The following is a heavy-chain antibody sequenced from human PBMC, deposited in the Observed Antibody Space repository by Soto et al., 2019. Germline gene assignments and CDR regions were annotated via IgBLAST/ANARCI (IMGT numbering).Heavy chain of an antibody. Sequence: QVQLQESGPGLVKPSETLSLTCTVSGGSISSYYWSWIRQPPGKGLEWIGYIYYSGSTNYNPSLNSRVAMSVDASKNWLSLKLNSVTAADTAVYYCARALYGGNYDPGDIWGQGTMVTVSS. J-gene: IGHJ3*02. V-gene: IGHV4-59*01. CDR2: IYYSGST. D-gene: IGHD4-17*01. CDR3: ARALYGGNYDPGDI. CDR1: GGSISSYY.